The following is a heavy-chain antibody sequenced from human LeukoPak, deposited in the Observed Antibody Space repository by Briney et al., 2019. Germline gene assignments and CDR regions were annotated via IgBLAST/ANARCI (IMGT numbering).Heavy chain of an antibody. J-gene: IGHJ5*02. CDR3: ARGAVTTGNWFDP. CDR1: GFTFSSYT. Sequence: GGSLRLSCAASGFTFSSYTMNWVRQAPGKGLEWVSSISSSSTYINYADSAKGRFTISRDNAKNSLYLQMNSLRAEDTAVYYCARGAVTTGNWFDPWGQGTLVTVSS. V-gene: IGHV3-21*01. D-gene: IGHD4-17*01. CDR2: ISSSSTYI.